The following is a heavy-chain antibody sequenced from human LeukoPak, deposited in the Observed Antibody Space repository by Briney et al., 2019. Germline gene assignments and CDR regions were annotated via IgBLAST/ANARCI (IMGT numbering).Heavy chain of an antibody. CDR2: ISGSGGST. D-gene: IGHD6-13*01. V-gene: IGHV3-23*01. CDR1: GFTFSNAW. Sequence: GGSLRLSCAASGFTFSNAWMSWVRQAPGKGLEWVSAISGSGGSTYYADSVKGRFTISRDNSKNTLYLQMNSLRAEDTAVYYCAKQETGYSSSWSPDYFDYWGQGTLVTVSS. CDR3: AKQETGYSSSWSPDYFDY. J-gene: IGHJ4*02.